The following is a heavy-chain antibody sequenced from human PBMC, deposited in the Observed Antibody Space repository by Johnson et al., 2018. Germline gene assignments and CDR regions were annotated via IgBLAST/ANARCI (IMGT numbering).Heavy chain of an antibody. V-gene: IGHV3-53*01. CDR2: IYSGGIT. CDR3: ASHDYGDYWDAFDI. D-gene: IGHD4-17*01. CDR1: GYTVSSNY. J-gene: IGHJ3*02. Sequence: QLVESGGGLIQPGGSLRLSCAASGYTVSSNYMSWVRQAPGTGLEWVSVIYSGGITYYAYSVKGRFTISRDNSKNTLYLQLNSLRAEDTAVYYCASHDYGDYWDAFDIWGQGTMVTVSS.